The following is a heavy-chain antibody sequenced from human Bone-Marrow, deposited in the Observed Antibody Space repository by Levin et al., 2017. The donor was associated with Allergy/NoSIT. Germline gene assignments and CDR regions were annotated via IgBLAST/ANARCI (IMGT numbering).Heavy chain of an antibody. CDR2: IRRRSDGGTA. Sequence: GGSLRLSCEASGFRFSNAWMSWVRQAPGKGLEWVGRIRRRSDGGTADYAATVKGRFTISRDDSKNMVYLQMNSLKSEDTAIYYCSTLSLQLGECSAFDYWGQGTLVTVSS. V-gene: IGHV3-15*01. D-gene: IGHD3-16*01. CDR3: STLSLQLGECSAFDY. CDR1: GFRFSNAW. J-gene: IGHJ4*02.